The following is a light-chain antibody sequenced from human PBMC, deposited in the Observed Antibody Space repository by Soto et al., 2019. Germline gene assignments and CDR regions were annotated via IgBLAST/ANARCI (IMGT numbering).Light chain of an antibody. Sequence: ALTQPASVSASPGQSITIPCTGTSSDVGSYNLVSWFQQHPGKVPKLLIYEGTKRPSGLSDRFSGSKSGTTASLTISGLQAEDEAHYYCYSYAGENSYVFGTGTKVTVL. CDR2: EGT. CDR3: YSYAGENSYV. J-gene: IGLJ1*01. V-gene: IGLV2-23*01. CDR1: SSDVGSYNL.